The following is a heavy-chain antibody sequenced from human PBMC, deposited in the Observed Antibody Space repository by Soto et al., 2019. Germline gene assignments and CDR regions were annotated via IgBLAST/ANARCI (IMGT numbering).Heavy chain of an antibody. CDR3: ARDGGFSYGFDYYFDY. D-gene: IGHD5-18*01. CDR2: ISYDGYNS. CDR1: GFTFSDYA. Sequence: QVQLVESGGGVVQPGMSLRLSCVASGFTFSDYAVHWVRLAPNKGLEWVAMISYDGYNSYSADSVRGRFTISRDNFKNTLFLQMDSLRPEDTAIYYCARDGGFSYGFDYYFDYWGHGTLVTVSS. V-gene: IGHV3-30*19. J-gene: IGHJ4*01.